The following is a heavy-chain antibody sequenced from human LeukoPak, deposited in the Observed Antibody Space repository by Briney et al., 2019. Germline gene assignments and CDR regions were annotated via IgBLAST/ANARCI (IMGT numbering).Heavy chain of an antibody. CDR3: AKAIRQQLISKYYYGMDV. Sequence: GGSLRLSCAASGFTFSSYAMSWVRQAPGRGLEWVSAISGSGGVTYYADSVKGRFTISRDNSKNTLYLQMNSLRAEDAAVYYCAKAIRQQLISKYYYGMDVWGQGTTVTVSS. J-gene: IGHJ6*02. V-gene: IGHV3-23*01. CDR2: ISGSGGVT. CDR1: GFTFSSYA. D-gene: IGHD6-13*01.